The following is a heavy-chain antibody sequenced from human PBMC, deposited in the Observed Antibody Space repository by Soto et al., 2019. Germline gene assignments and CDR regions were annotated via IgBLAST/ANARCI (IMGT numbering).Heavy chain of an antibody. Sequence: QVQLVESGGGVVQPGRSLRLSCAASGFTFSSYGMHWVRQAPGKGLEWVAVIWYDGSNKYYADSVKGRFTISRDNSKNTLYLQMNSLRAEDTAVYYCARDSPSSGSVDYWGQGTLVTVSS. CDR1: GFTFSSYG. V-gene: IGHV3-33*01. J-gene: IGHJ4*02. CDR3: ARDSPSSGSVDY. CDR2: IWYDGSNK. D-gene: IGHD3-10*01.